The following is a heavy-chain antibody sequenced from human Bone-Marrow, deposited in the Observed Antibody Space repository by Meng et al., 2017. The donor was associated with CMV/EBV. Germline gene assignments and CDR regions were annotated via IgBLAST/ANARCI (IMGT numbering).Heavy chain of an antibody. CDR1: YY. D-gene: IGHD3-3*01. Sequence: YYWSWIRQAPGKGLEWIGKINHSGSTNYNPSLKSRVTISVDTSKNQFSLKLSSVTAADTAVYYCARGGTYYDFWSGYRSFVPNWFDPWGQGTLVTVSS. V-gene: IGHV4-34*01. CDR2: INHSGST. J-gene: IGHJ5*02. CDR3: ARGGTYYDFWSGYRSFVPNWFDP.